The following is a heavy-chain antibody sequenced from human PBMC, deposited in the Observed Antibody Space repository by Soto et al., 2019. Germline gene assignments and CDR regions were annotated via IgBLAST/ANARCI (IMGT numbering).Heavy chain of an antibody. D-gene: IGHD2-21*01. CDR2: ISASGSYT. V-gene: IGHV3-21*01. CDR1: GFVFSSYS. Sequence: EVILVESGGGLVKPGGSLRLPCANSGFVFSSYSMNWVRQAPGKGLEWVSSISASGSYTFHADSVKGRFTISRDNANNLLYLQMSSLRADDTAVYYCAREVIEVTNGMDVWGQGTTVTVSS. CDR3: AREVIEVTNGMDV. J-gene: IGHJ6*02.